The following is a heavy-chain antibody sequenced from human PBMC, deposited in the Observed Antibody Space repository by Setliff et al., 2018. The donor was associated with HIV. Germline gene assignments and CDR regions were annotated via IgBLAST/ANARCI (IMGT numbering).Heavy chain of an antibody. J-gene: IGHJ1*01. D-gene: IGHD3-22*01. CDR3: ATIRAYYYDSSGKEYFQY. Sequence: ASVTVSCKVSGYSLTDLSIHWVRQAPGKGLAGMGGFDPEDGETVYAQKLQGIVTMTEDTSTDTAYMELSSLRSEDTAMYYCATIRAYYYDSSGKEYFQYWGHGTLVTVPQ. CDR2: FDPEDGET. CDR1: GYSLTDLS. V-gene: IGHV1-24*01.